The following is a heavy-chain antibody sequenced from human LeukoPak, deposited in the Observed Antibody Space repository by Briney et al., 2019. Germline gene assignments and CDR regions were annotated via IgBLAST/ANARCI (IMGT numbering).Heavy chain of an antibody. CDR1: GYTFTAYY. V-gene: IGHV1-2*02. CDR3: ASVSDNWNYGY. CDR2: INPNSGGT. J-gene: IGHJ4*02. D-gene: IGHD1-7*01. Sequence: ASVRVSCMASGYTFTAYYMHWVRQAPGQGLEWMGWINPNSGGTNYAQKFQGRVTMTRDTSISTAYMELSRLRSDDTAVYYCASVSDNWNYGYWGQGTLVTVSS.